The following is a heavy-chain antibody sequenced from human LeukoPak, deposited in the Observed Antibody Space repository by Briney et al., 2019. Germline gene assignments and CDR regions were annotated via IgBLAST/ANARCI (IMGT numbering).Heavy chain of an antibody. Sequence: PSETLSLTCTVSGGSISSYYWSWIRQPPGKGLEWIGYIYYSGSTNYNPSLKSRVTISVDTSKNQFSLKLSSVTAADTAVYYCARRDSSGYDYWGQGTLVTDPS. D-gene: IGHD3-22*01. CDR2: IYYSGST. CDR3: ARRDSSGYDY. CDR1: GGSISSYY. J-gene: IGHJ4*02. V-gene: IGHV4-59*08.